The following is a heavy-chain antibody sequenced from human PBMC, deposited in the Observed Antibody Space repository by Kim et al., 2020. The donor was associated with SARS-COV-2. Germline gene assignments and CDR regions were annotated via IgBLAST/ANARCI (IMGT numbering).Heavy chain of an antibody. Sequence: GGSLRLSCTASGFNFNTYSMNWVRQAPGKGLEWVAHITGSSSTIYYGDPVKGRFTISRDNAKKSLYLQMNSLREEDTAGYYCAIEHYGSGSPAPWYFDLWGRGTLLTVSS. J-gene: IGHJ2*01. CDR3: AIEHYGSGSPAPWYFDL. CDR2: ITGSSSTI. V-gene: IGHV3-48*02. CDR1: GFNFNTYS. D-gene: IGHD3-10*01.